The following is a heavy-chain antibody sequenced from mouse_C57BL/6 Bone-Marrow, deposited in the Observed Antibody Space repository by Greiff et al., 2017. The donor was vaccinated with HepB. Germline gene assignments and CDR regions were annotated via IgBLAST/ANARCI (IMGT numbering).Heavy chain of an antibody. D-gene: IGHD1-1*01. J-gene: IGHJ4*01. CDR2: IYPGSGST. Sequence: QVQLQQPGAELVKPGASVKMSCKASGYTFTSYWITWVKQRPGQGLEWIGDIYPGSGSTNYNEKFKSKATLTVDTSSSTAYMQLSSLTSEDSAVYYCARDPLLRGSMDYWGQGTTVTVSS. CDR3: ARDPLLRGSMDY. CDR1: GYTFTSYW. V-gene: IGHV1-55*01.